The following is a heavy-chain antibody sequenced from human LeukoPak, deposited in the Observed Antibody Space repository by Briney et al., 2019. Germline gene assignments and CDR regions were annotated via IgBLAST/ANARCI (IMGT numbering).Heavy chain of an antibody. CDR3: AKARDSSGYYPFDY. V-gene: IGHV3-23*01. Sequence: GGSLRLSRAASGFIFSSYAMSWVRQAPGKGLEWVSAISAGGTSTYFADSVKGRFTLSRDNSKNTLYLQMNSLRAEDTAVYYCAKARDSSGYYPFDYWGQGTLVTVSS. D-gene: IGHD3-22*01. CDR2: ISAGGTST. J-gene: IGHJ4*02. CDR1: GFIFSSYA.